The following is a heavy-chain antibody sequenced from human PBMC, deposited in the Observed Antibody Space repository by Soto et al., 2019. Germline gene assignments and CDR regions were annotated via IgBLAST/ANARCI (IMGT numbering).Heavy chain of an antibody. D-gene: IGHD1-26*01. V-gene: IGHV1-18*01. CDR2: ISAYNGNT. J-gene: IGHJ4*02. Sequence: QVPLVQSGAEVKKPGASVTVSCKTSGYTPTNYDIGWVRQAPGQGLEWMGWISAYNGNTNSAQKLQGRLTMTTDTSTRTAYMGLRSLRSDDTAVYLCARALYRSGTYYAFDSWGQGALVTGSS. CDR1: GYTPTNYD. CDR3: ARALYRSGTYYAFDS.